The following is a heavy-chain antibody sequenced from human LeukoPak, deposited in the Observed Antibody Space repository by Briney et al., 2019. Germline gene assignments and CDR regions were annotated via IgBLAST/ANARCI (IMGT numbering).Heavy chain of an antibody. V-gene: IGHV4-31*03. Sequence: SETLSLTCTVSGGSISSGGYYWSWIRQHPGKGLEWIGYIYYSGSTYYNPSLKSRVTISVDTSKNQFSLKLSSVTAADTAVYYCARGGVNMYYDILTAPDYWGQGTLVTVSS. CDR1: GGSISSGGYY. CDR3: ARGGVNMYYDILTAPDY. CDR2: IYYSGST. J-gene: IGHJ4*02. D-gene: IGHD3-9*01.